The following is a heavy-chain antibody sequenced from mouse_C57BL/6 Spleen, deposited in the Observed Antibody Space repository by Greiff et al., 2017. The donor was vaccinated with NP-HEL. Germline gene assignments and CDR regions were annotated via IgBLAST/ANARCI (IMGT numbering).Heavy chain of an antibody. J-gene: IGHJ4*01. V-gene: IGHV1-50*01. CDR2: IDPSDSYT. CDR3: AREGSNMDY. Sequence: QVQLQQPGAELVKPGASVKLSCKASGYTFTSYWMQWVNQRPGQGLEWIGEIDPSDSYTNYNQKFKGKATLTVDTSSSTAYIQLSSLTSEDSAVYYCAREGSNMDYWGQGTSVTVSS. CDR1: GYTFTSYW.